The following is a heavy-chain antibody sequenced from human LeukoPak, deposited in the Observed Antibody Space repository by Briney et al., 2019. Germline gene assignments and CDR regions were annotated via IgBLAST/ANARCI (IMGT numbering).Heavy chain of an antibody. D-gene: IGHD2-15*01. V-gene: IGHV3-64*01. Sequence: PGGSLRLSCAASGFTFNTYRMHWVRQAPGKGLEYVSGISINGDSTYYVNSVKGRFTISRDNSKNTLHLQMGSLRAEDMTVYYCARDPGYCRGGICFSRFDHWGRGALVTVSS. J-gene: IGHJ4*02. CDR3: ARDPGYCRGGICFSRFDH. CDR1: GFTFNTYR. CDR2: ISINGDST.